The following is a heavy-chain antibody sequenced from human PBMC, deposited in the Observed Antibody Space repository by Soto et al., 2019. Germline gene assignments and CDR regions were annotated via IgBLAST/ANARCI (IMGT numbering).Heavy chain of an antibody. Sequence: QMQLVESGGGVVQPGGSLRLSCAASGFTFSTYAMHWVRQAPGKGLEWVADLSYDGSIKYYTNSVRGRFTISRDNSKQTLSLEVNSLRPEDTAIYYCARAMAGSAWAFDLWGQGTLVSVSS. D-gene: IGHD6-25*01. CDR1: GFTFSTYA. V-gene: IGHV3-30*04. J-gene: IGHJ4*02. CDR2: LSYDGSIK. CDR3: ARAMAGSAWAFDL.